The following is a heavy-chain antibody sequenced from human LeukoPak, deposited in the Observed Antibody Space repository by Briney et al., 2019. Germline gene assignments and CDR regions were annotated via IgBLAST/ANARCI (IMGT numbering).Heavy chain of an antibody. Sequence: GGSLRLSCAASGSTFSSYAMSWVRQAPGKGLEWVSAISGSGGSTYYADSVKGRFTISRDNSKNTLYLQMSSLRAEDTAVYYCAKDRNGDFAYYFDFWGRGTLVTVSS. CDR1: GSTFSSYA. CDR3: AKDRNGDFAYYFDF. J-gene: IGHJ4*02. V-gene: IGHV3-23*01. D-gene: IGHD4-17*01. CDR2: ISGSGGST.